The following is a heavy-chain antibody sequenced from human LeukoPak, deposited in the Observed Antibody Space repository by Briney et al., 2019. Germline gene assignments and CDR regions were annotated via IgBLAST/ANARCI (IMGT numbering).Heavy chain of an antibody. CDR2: ISSDGDNT. Sequence: GGSLRLSCSASGFIFSNYGMYWVRQAPGKGLEFVSAISSDGDNTFYADSVKGRFTISRDNSKNTLYLQTSSLRAEDTAVYYCAKDNARLKQWLFYGMDVWGQGTTVTVSS. CDR1: GFIFSNYG. D-gene: IGHD6-19*01. J-gene: IGHJ6*02. CDR3: AKDNARLKQWLFYGMDV. V-gene: IGHV3-64D*06.